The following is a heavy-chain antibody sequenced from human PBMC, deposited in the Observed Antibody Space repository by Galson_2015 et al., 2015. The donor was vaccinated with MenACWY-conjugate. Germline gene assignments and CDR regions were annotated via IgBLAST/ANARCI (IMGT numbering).Heavy chain of an antibody. CDR1: GYTFNSYG. V-gene: IGHV1-18*01. D-gene: IGHD3-16*01. CDR3: ARVAPAATWGEYDY. J-gene: IGHJ4*02. Sequence: SVKVSCKASGYTFNSYGFTWVRQAPGQGLEWMGWISAYNGYTTYAQKLQGRVNMTTDTSTTTVYMELRSLRSDDTAVYYCARVAPAATWGEYDYWGQGTLVTVSS. CDR2: ISAYNGYT.